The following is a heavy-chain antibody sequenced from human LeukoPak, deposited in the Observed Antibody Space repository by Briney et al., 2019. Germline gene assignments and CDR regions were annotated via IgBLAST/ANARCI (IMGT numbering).Heavy chain of an antibody. CDR3: SRGWLDAFDI. CDR2: ISSSRSYI. J-gene: IGHJ3*02. D-gene: IGHD6-19*01. V-gene: IGHV3-21*01. Sequence: PGGSLRLSCAASGFTFSSYSMNWVRQAPGKGLEWVSSISSSRSYIYYADSVKGRFTISRDNAKNTLYLQMKSLRAEDTAVYYCSRGWLDAFDIWGQGTMVTVSS. CDR1: GFTFSSYS.